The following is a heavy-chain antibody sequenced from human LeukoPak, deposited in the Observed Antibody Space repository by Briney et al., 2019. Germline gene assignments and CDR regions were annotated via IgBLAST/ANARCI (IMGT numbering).Heavy chain of an antibody. CDR3: ARAKGVSTGYRPTDY. CDR2: MSYDGSNK. J-gene: IGHJ4*02. Sequence: GGSLRLSCAASGFTFSSYGMHWVRQAPGKGLEWVAVMSYDGSNKYYADSVKGRFTISRDNSKNTLYLQMNSLRAEDTAVYYCARAKGVSTGYRPTDYWGQGTLVTVSS. CDR1: GFTFSSYG. V-gene: IGHV3-30*03. D-gene: IGHD3-22*01.